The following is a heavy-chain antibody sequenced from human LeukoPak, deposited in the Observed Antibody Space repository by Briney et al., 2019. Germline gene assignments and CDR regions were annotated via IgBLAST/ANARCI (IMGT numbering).Heavy chain of an antibody. D-gene: IGHD3-22*01. V-gene: IGHV4-61*02. CDR2: IYTTGTT. CDR1: GGSISSGNSY. J-gene: IGHJ4*02. CDR3: ARSSLYYDSSGYPSPNRFDY. Sequence: SETLSLTCTVSGGSISSGNSYWSWIRQPAGKGLEWIGRIYTTGTTNYNPSLKSRVTISVDTSKNQFSLKLSSVTAADTAVYYCARSSLYYDSSGYPSPNRFDYWGQGTLVTVSS.